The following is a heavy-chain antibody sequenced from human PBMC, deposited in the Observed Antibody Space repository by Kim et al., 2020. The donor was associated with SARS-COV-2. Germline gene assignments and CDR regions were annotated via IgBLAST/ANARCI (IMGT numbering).Heavy chain of an antibody. Sequence: SETLSLTCAVYGGSFSGYYWSWIRQPPGKGLEWIGEINHSGSTNYNPSLKSRVTISVDTSKNQFSLKLSSVTAADTAVYYCASINYGGNSQPGDYWGQGTLVTVSS. CDR1: GGSFSGYY. V-gene: IGHV4-34*01. CDR3: ASINYGGNSQPGDY. J-gene: IGHJ4*02. D-gene: IGHD4-17*01. CDR2: INHSGST.